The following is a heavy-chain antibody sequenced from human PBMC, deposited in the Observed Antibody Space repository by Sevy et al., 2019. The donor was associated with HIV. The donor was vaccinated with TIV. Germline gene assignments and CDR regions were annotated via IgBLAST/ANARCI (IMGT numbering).Heavy chain of an antibody. CDR2: IYYSGST. CDR3: ARAELGYCSSTSCYDGWFDP. J-gene: IGHJ5*02. V-gene: IGHV4-59*01. Sequence: SETLSLTCTVSGGSISSYCWSWIRQPPGKGLEWIGYIYYSGSTNYNPSLKSRVTISVDTSKNQFSLKLSSVTAADTAVYYCARAELGYCSSTSCYDGWFDPWGQGTLVTVSS. D-gene: IGHD2-2*01. CDR1: GGSISSYC.